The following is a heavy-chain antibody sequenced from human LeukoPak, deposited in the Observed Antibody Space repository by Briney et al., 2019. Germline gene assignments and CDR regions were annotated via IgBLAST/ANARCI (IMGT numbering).Heavy chain of an antibody. CDR1: GFTFSSYA. CDR2: ISGGGGST. Sequence: GGSLRLSCAASGFTFSSYAMSWVRQAPGKGLEWVSAISGGGGSTYYADSVKGRFTISRDNSKNTLYVQMNSLRAEGTAVYYCAKGKGAGVTAYYFDDWGQGTLVTVSS. CDR3: AKGKGAGVTAYYFDD. D-gene: IGHD6-13*01. J-gene: IGHJ4*02. V-gene: IGHV3-23*01.